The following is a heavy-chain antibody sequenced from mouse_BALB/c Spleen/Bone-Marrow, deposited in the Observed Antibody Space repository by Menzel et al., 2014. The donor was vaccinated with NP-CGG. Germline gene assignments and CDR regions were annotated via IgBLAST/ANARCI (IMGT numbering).Heavy chain of an antibody. CDR2: ISNGGGST. Sequence: EVKLVESGGDLVQPGGSLKLSCATSGFTFSDYYMHWVRQTPEKRLEWVAYISNGGGSTYYPDTVKGRFTISRDNAKNTLYLQMSRLKSEDTAMYYCARQGAYSYFDYWGQGTTLTVSS. CDR1: GFTFSDYY. J-gene: IGHJ2*01. D-gene: IGHD2-10*01. CDR3: ARQGAYSYFDY. V-gene: IGHV5-12*02.